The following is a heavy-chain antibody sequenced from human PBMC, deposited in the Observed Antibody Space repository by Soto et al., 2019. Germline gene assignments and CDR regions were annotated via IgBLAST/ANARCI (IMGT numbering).Heavy chain of an antibody. CDR3: ARGSFSTSRGGIDL. CDR2: INPHSGST. J-gene: IGHJ6*02. D-gene: IGHD3-16*02. CDR1: GFSFTINY. Sequence: GASVKVSCKASGFSFTINYFYWVRQAPGQGLEWMGWINPHSGSTKYAQKFQAGVSLTRDTSINTVYMEIKGLRSDDTAVYYCARGSFSTSRGGIDLWGQGTTVTVSS. V-gene: IGHV1-2*02.